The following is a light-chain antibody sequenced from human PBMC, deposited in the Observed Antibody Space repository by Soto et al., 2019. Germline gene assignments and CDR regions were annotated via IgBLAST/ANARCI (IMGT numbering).Light chain of an antibody. CDR2: GAS. Sequence: IVLTQSPGTLSLSPGERANLSCGASQSMSNSNLAWHQQKPGQAPRLLIYGASNRATGIPDRFTGSGSGTDFTLTISRLEPEDFAVYYCQQYYSHELTFGRGTKVEIK. J-gene: IGKJ4*01. CDR3: QQYYSHELT. CDR1: QSMSNSN. V-gene: IGKV3-20*01.